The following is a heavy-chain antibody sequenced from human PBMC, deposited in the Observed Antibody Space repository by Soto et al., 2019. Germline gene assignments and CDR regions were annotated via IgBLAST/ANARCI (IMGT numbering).Heavy chain of an antibody. D-gene: IGHD3-10*01. J-gene: IGHJ4*02. CDR3: AKDLVYFYSGTYSTLDY. CDR2: ISGSGANT. V-gene: IGHV3-23*01. Sequence: GGSLRLSCAASGFTISNYAMNWVRQAPGKWLQWVTGISGSGANTYYADFVQGRFTISRDNSKNTLYLQMNTVRAEDTAVYYFAKDLVYFYSGTYSTLDYWGQGTLVTVS. CDR1: GFTISNYA.